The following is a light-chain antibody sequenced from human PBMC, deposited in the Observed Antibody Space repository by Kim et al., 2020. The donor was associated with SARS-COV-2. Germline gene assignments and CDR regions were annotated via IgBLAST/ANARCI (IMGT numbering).Light chain of an antibody. CDR2: DAS. CDR3: QLYGTSPGT. Sequence: EIVLTQSPGTLSLSPGERATLSCRASQSVSSSYLAWYQQKPGQAPRLLIYDASSRATYIPDRFSGSGSGTDFTLTISRVEPEDFAVYYCQLYGTSPGTFGQGTKLEI. V-gene: IGKV3-20*01. CDR1: QSVSSSY. J-gene: IGKJ2*01.